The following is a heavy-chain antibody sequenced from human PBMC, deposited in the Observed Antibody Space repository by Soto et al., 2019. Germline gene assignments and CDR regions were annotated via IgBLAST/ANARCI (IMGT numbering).Heavy chain of an antibody. J-gene: IGHJ5*02. CDR2: ISSSSSYI. V-gene: IGHV3-21*01. CDR1: GFTFSSYS. D-gene: IGHD3-10*01. CDR3: ARDGVPITMVRGVITPNWFDP. Sequence: GGSLRLSCAASGFTFSSYSMNWVRQAPGKGLEWVSSISSSSSYIYYADSVKGRFTISRDNAKNSLYLQMNSLRAEDTAVYYCARDGVPITMVRGVITPNWFDPWGQGTLVTVSS.